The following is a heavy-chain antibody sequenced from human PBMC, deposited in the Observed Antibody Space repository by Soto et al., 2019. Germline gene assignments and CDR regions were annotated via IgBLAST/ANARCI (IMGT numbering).Heavy chain of an antibody. CDR1: GYTFTGYY. J-gene: IGHJ4*02. Sequence: GASVKVSCKASGYTFTGYYMHWVRQAPGQGLEWMGWINPNSGGTNYAQKFQGRVTMTRDTSISTAYMELSRLRSDDTAVYYCATSGDYDFWSGFFDYWGQGTLVTVSS. CDR2: INPNSGGT. D-gene: IGHD3-3*01. V-gene: IGHV1-2*02. CDR3: ATSGDYDFWSGFFDY.